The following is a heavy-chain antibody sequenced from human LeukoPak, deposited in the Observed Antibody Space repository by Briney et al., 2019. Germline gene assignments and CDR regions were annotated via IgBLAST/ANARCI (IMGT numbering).Heavy chain of an antibody. Sequence: PGGSLRLSCAASGFTFSSYGMHWVRQAPGKGLEWVAFIRYDGSNKYYADPVKGRFTISRDNSKNTLYLQMNSLRAEDTAVYYRAKIGRGYDVIDYWGQGTLVTVSS. J-gene: IGHJ4*02. D-gene: IGHD5-12*01. CDR2: IRYDGSNK. CDR3: AKIGRGYDVIDY. CDR1: GFTFSSYG. V-gene: IGHV3-30*02.